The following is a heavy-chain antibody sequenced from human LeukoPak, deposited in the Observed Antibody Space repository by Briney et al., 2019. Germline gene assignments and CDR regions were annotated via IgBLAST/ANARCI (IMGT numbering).Heavy chain of an antibody. Sequence: SVKVSCKASGYTFTSYGISWVRQAPGQGLEWMRWISAYNGNTNYAQKLQGRVTMTTDTSTSTAYMELRSLRSDDTAVYYCARVYQRFGELSALDFWGQGTLVTVSS. CDR1: GYTFTSYG. V-gene: IGHV1-18*01. J-gene: IGHJ4*02. CDR2: ISAYNGNT. CDR3: ARVYQRFGELSALDF. D-gene: IGHD3-10*01.